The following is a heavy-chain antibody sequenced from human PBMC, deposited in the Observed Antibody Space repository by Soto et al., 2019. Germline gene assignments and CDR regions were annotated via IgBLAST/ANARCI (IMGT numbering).Heavy chain of an antibody. Sequence: PSETLSLTCTVSGGSISSYYWSWIRQPPGKGLEWIGYIYYSGSTNYNPSLKSRVTISVDTSKNQFSLKLSSVTAADTAVYYCARDQGSSSWFWFDPWGQGTLVTVSP. V-gene: IGHV4-59*01. CDR1: GGSISSYY. CDR3: ARDQGSSSWFWFDP. D-gene: IGHD6-13*01. J-gene: IGHJ5*02. CDR2: IYYSGST.